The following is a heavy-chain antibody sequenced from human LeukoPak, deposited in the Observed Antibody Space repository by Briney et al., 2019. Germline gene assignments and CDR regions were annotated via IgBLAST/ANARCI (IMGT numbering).Heavy chain of an antibody. CDR2: ISGSGGST. CDR3: AKDSAHCSSTSCYTYYYYYYMDV. CDR1: GFTFSSYG. D-gene: IGHD2-2*02. Sequence: PGGSLRLSCAASGFTFSSYGMSWVRQAPGKGLEWVSAISGSGGSTYYADSVKGRFTVSRDNSKNTLYLQLNSLRAEDTAVYYCAKDSAHCSSTSCYTYYYYYYMDVWGKGTTVTISS. J-gene: IGHJ6*03. V-gene: IGHV3-23*01.